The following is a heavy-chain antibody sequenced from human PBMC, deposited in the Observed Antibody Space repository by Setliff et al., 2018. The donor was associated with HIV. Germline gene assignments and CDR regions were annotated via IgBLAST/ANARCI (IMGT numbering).Heavy chain of an antibody. CDR1: GGSISSFF. V-gene: IGHV4-59*12. J-gene: IGHJ4*02. D-gene: IGHD2-15*01. CDR3: ATTDCSGVDCPQMYDY. CDR2: ISYSGST. Sequence: SETLSLTCTVSGGSISSFFWSWIRQPPGKGLEWIGHISYSGSTNYNPSLKSRVTISVDTSKNQFSLKLRSVTAADRAVYYCATTDCSGVDCPQMYDYWGQGTLVTVSS.